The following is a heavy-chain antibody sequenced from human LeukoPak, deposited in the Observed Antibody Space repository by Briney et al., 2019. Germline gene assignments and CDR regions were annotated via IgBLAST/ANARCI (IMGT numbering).Heavy chain of an antibody. J-gene: IGHJ5*02. CDR1: GGSISSSSYN. CDR3: ARHSRGVTSAYYFWIDP. CDR2: IYYTGRT. Sequence: PSETLSLTCTVSGGSISSSSYNWGWIRQPPGTGLEWIGNIYYTGRTYYNPSLKSRVTISVDTSKNQFSLELSSVTAADTAVYFCARHSRGVTSAYYFWIDPWGQGTLVTVSS. V-gene: IGHV4-39*01. D-gene: IGHD2/OR15-2a*01.